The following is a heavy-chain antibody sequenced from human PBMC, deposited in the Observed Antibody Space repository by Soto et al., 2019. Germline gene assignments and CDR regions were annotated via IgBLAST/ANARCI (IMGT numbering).Heavy chain of an antibody. Sequence: KPSETLSLTCTVSGGSISSGGYYWSWIRQHPGKGLEWIGYIYYSGSTYYNPSLKSRVTISVDTSKNQFSLKLSSVTAADTAVYYCASSETAKRYCSSTSCRTGVFDYWGQGTLVTVSS. CDR2: IYYSGST. D-gene: IGHD2-2*01. J-gene: IGHJ4*02. V-gene: IGHV4-31*03. CDR3: ASSETAKRYCSSTSCRTGVFDY. CDR1: GGSISSGGYY.